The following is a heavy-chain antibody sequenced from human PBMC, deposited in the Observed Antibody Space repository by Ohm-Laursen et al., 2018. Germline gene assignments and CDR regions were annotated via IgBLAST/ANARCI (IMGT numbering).Heavy chain of an antibody. D-gene: IGHD2/OR15-2a*01. J-gene: IGHJ4*02. Sequence: GSLRLSCAASGFTFSDYYMSWIRQAPGKGLEWVGRIKSKNDGEITDYAAPLKGRFSISRDDSKNTLYLQMNSLTPEDTAVYYCIRDLSLAFWGRGALVTVSS. CDR2: IKSKNDGEIT. V-gene: IGHV3-15*01. CDR1: GFTFSDYY. CDR3: IRDLSLAF.